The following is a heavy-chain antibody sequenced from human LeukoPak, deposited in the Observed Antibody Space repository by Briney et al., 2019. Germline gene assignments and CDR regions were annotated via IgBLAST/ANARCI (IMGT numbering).Heavy chain of an antibody. V-gene: IGHV1-69*05. CDR3: ARDLRPSYYYGSGSFYYFDY. J-gene: IGHJ4*02. CDR2: IIPIFGTA. Sequence: ASVKVSCKASGGTFSSYAISWVRQAPGQGLEWMGGIIPIFGTANYAQKFQGRVTMTRDTSTSTVYMELSSLRSEDTAVYYCARDLRPSYYYGSGSFYYFDYWGQGTLVTVSS. D-gene: IGHD3-10*01. CDR1: GGTFSSYA.